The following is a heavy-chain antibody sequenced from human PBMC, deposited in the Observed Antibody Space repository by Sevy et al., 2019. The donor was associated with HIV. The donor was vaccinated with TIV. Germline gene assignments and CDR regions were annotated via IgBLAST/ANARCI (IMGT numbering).Heavy chain of an antibody. V-gene: IGHV1-8*01. CDR1: GYTFTSYD. CDR2: MNPNIGNT. D-gene: IGHD3-3*01. CDR3: ARGDITIFGVVIDGNAFDI. Sequence: ASVKVSCKASGYTFTSYDINWVRQATGQGLEWMGWMNPNIGNTGYAQKFQGRVTMTRNTSISTAYMELSSLRSEDTAVYYCARGDITIFGVVIDGNAFDIWGQGTMVTVSS. J-gene: IGHJ3*02.